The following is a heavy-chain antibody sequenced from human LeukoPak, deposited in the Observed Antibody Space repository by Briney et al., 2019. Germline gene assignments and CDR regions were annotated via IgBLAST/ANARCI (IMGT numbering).Heavy chain of an antibody. J-gene: IGHJ6*02. CDR1: GFTFSSYE. CDR3: ARAIGDFGRYGVDV. V-gene: IGHV3-48*03. CDR2: ISSSGSTI. D-gene: IGHD4-17*01. Sequence: LGGSLRLSCAASGFTFSSYEMKWVRQAPGKGLQWVSYISSSGSTIYYADSVKGRFTISRDNAKNSLYLQMNSLRVEDTAVYYCARAIGDFGRYGVDVWGQGTTITV.